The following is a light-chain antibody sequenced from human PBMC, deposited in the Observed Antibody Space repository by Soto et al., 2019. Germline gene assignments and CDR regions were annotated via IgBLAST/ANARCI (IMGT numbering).Light chain of an antibody. V-gene: IGKV3-20*01. CDR2: GAS. J-gene: IGKJ5*01. CDR3: QQYGSSPSIT. CDR1: QRVSSSY. Sequence: EIVLTQSPGTVSLSPGERATLSCRASQRVSSSYLAWYQQKPGQAPRLLIYGASCRATGIPDRFSGSGSGKDFTLTIIRLEPEDFAVYYCQQYGSSPSITLGQGTRLEI.